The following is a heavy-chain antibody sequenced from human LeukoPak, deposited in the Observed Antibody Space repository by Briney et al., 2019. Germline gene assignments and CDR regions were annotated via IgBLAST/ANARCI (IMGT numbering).Heavy chain of an antibody. J-gene: IGHJ6*02. CDR1: GGTFSSYA. V-gene: IGHV1-69*13. Sequence: GASVKVSCKASGGTFSSYAISWVRQTPGQGLEWMGGIIPIFGTANYAQKFQGRVTITADESTSTAYMELSSLRSEDTAVYYCASSEVVLTQHYYYYGMDVWGQGTTVTVSS. D-gene: IGHD3-22*01. CDR2: IIPIFGTA. CDR3: ASSEVVLTQHYYYYGMDV.